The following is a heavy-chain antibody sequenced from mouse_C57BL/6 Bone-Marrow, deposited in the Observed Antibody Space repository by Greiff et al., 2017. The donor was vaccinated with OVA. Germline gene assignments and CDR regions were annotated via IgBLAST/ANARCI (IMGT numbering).Heavy chain of an antibody. CDR3: ARGGLWLRRRNAMDY. CDR1: GYSFTDYN. D-gene: IGHD2-2*01. J-gene: IGHJ4*01. V-gene: IGHV1-39*01. Sequence: SGPELVKPGASVKISCKASGYSFTDYNMNWVKQSNGKSLEWIGVINPNYGTTSYNQKFKGKATLTVDQSSSTAYMQLNSLTSEDSAVYYCARGGLWLRRRNAMDYWGQGTSVTVSS. CDR2: INPNYGTT.